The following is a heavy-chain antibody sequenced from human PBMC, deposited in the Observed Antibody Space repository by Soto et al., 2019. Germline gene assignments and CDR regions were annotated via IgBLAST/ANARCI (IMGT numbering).Heavy chain of an antibody. CDR2: TYFRSRWST. CDR1: GDSVSSGSAA. D-gene: IGHD5-12*01. V-gene: IGHV6-1*01. J-gene: IGHJ4*02. Sequence: SQTLSLTCAISGDSVSSGSAAWNWIRQSPSRGLEWLGRTYFRSRWSTEYAVSVRSRITITADTSKNQFSLQLNSVTPDDTAVYYWARGGPTSHYYVDYWGQGTPLTVSS. CDR3: ARGGPTSHYYVDY.